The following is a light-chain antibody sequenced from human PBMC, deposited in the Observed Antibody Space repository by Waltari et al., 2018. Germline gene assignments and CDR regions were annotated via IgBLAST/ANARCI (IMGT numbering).Light chain of an antibody. CDR2: KVT. V-gene: IGLV2-11*01. CDR3: CSYGGRYV. CDR1: SSNY. J-gene: IGLJ1*01. Sequence: QSDLTQPRSVSGSPGQSVTISCTGTSSNYVSWYQQHPGKAPQLMIFKVTRRPSGVPDRFSGSKSGNTASLTISGLQAEDEADYYCCSYGGRYVFGTATKVTVL.